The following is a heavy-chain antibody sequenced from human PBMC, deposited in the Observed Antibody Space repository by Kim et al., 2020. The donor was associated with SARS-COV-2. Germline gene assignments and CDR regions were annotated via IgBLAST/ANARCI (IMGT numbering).Heavy chain of an antibody. CDR2: ISWNSGSI. D-gene: IGHD6-19*01. Sequence: GGSLRLSCAASGFTFDDYAMHWVRQAPGKGLEWVSGISWNSGSIGYADSVKGRFTISRDNAKNSLYLQMNSLRAEDTALYYCAKDSGIAVAGTGDYWGQG. CDR1: GFTFDDYA. V-gene: IGHV3-9*01. J-gene: IGHJ4*02. CDR3: AKDSGIAVAGTGDY.